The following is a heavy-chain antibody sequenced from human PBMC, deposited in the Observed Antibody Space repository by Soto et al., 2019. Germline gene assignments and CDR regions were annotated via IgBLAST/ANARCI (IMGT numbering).Heavy chain of an antibody. V-gene: IGHV3-30*18. CDR1: GFTFNSSA. CDR3: AKAGGYRNWYFDY. J-gene: IGHJ4*02. CDR2: ISYDGGNK. D-gene: IGHD4-4*01. Sequence: QVQLVESGGGVVQPERSLRLSCAASGFTFNSSAMHWVRQAPGKGLEWVTVISYDGGNKYYADSVKGRFTISRDNSKNTMYLQMYSLRAEDTAVYYCAKAGGYRNWYFDYWGQGTLVTVSS.